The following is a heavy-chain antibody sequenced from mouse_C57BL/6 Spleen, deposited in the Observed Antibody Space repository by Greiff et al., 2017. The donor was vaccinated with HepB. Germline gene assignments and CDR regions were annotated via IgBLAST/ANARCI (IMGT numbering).Heavy chain of an antibody. CDR2: IYPGDGDT. CDR1: GYAFSSSW. CDR3: ARSGINYLYYFDY. V-gene: IGHV1-82*01. D-gene: IGHD2-1*01. Sequence: VQLVESGPELVKPGASVKISCKASGYAFSSSWMNWVKQRPGKGLEWIGRIYPGDGDTNYNGKFKGKATLTADKSSSTAYMQRSSLTSEDSAVYFCARSGINYLYYFDYWGQGTTLTVSS. J-gene: IGHJ2*01.